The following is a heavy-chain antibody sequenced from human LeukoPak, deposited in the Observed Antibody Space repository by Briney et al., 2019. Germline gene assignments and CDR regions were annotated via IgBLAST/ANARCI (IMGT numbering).Heavy chain of an antibody. J-gene: IGHJ4*02. CDR2: ISASADKT. CDR3: ARDFYDSSGYYYDY. D-gene: IGHD3-22*01. Sequence: PGGSLRLSCAASGFTFSDFTMSWVRQAPGKGLEWVSAISASADKTYYADSVKGRFTISRDNSKGTLYLQMNSLRAEDTALYYCARDFYDSSGYYYDYWGQGTLVAVCS. CDR1: GFTFSDFT. V-gene: IGHV3-23*01.